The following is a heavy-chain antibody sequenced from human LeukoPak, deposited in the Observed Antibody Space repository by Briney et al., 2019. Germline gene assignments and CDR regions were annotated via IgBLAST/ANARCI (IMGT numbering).Heavy chain of an antibody. V-gene: IGHV4-59*08. J-gene: IGHJ4*02. CDR3: ARHRSGDYTWFDY. Sequence: SETLSLTCTVSGGSVSSYYWTWIRQPPGKGLEWIGDISDSGSTNHNPSLKSRVTVSIDTSKNEFSLKVSSVTAADTAVYYCARHRSGDYTWFDYWGQGTLVTVSS. CDR2: ISDSGST. D-gene: IGHD4-17*01. CDR1: GGSVSSYY.